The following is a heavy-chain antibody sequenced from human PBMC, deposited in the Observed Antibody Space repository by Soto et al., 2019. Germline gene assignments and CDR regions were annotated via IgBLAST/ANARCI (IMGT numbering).Heavy chain of an antibody. D-gene: IGHD2-15*01. V-gene: IGHV3-33*01. Sequence: QVQLVESGGGVVQPGRSLRLSCAASEFTFSNFGMHWVRQAPGKGLEWVAVIYYDGSNEYYADSVKGRFTISRDNSKNTLYLQMNSLRAEDTAVYYCARVDVVVAADAFDIWGQGTMVTLSS. CDR1: EFTFSNFG. CDR2: IYYDGSNE. J-gene: IGHJ3*02. CDR3: ARVDVVVAADAFDI.